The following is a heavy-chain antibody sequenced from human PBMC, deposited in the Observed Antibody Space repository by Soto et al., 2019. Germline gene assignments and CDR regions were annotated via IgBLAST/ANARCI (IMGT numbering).Heavy chain of an antibody. CDR1: GFSLRTTGAG. J-gene: IGHJ5*02. CDR3: AHRQGSAGYLGNWFDP. V-gene: IGHV2-5*02. D-gene: IGHD6-19*01. Sequence: QITLRESGPTLVKPTQTLTLTCTFSGFSLRTTGAGVGWIRQPPGKALEWLALIHWDDDKRYSPSLKSRLTITXXTXKXXVVLTMTNMGPVDTATYYCAHRQGSAGYLGNWFDPWGQGTLVTVSS. CDR2: IHWDDDK.